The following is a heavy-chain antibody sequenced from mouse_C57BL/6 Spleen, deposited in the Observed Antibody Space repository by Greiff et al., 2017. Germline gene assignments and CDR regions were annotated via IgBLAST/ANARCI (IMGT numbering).Heavy chain of an antibody. CDR3: ARGLPSYAMDY. J-gene: IGHJ4*01. V-gene: IGHV1-61*01. Sequence: VQLQQPGAELVRPGSSVKLSCKASGYTFTSYWMDWVKQRPGQGLEWIGNIYPSDSETHYNQKFKDKATLTVDKSSSTAYMQLSSLTSEDSAVYCCARGLPSYAMDYWGQGTSVTVSS. D-gene: IGHD3-1*01. CDR2: IYPSDSET. CDR1: GYTFTSYW.